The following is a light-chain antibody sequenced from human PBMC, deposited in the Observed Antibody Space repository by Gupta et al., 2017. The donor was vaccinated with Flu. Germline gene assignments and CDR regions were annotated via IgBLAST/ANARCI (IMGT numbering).Light chain of an antibody. CDR1: QSVGTY. CDR3: QKSSNWPPYT. V-gene: IGKV3-11*01. Sequence: IVLTPSPATLSLSPGERATLSCRASQSVGTYLALYQQKPGQTPRLLIYDAYNSATGIPARFSGSGSGTDFTLTISSLEPEDLAVYFCQKSSNWPPYTFGQGTRLEI. J-gene: IGKJ2*01. CDR2: DAY.